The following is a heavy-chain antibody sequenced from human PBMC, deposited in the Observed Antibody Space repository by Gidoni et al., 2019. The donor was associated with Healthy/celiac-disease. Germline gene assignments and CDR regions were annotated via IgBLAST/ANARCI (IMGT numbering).Heavy chain of an antibody. J-gene: IGHJ5*02. CDR2: IYHIWST. V-gene: IGHV4-4*02. CDR3: ARLGPYGSGSYYNVYWFDP. D-gene: IGHD3-10*01. Sequence: VSGGSISSSNWWSWVRQPPGKGLERIGEIYHIWSTNYNPSLKSRFTISVDKSKNQFSLKLSSVTAADTAVYYCARLGPYGSGSYYNVYWFDPWGQGTLVTVSS. CDR1: GGSISSSNW.